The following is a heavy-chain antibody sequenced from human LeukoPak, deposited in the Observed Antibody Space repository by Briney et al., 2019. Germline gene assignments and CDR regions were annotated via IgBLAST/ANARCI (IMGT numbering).Heavy chain of an antibody. Sequence: SETLSLTCAVSGYSISSGYYWGWIRQPPGKGLEWIGSIYHSGSTYYNPSLKSRVTISVDTSKNQFSLKLSSVTAADTAVYYCARENYDSSGYSDYWGQGTLVTLSS. V-gene: IGHV4-38-2*02. CDR1: GYSISSGYY. CDR2: IYHSGST. J-gene: IGHJ4*02. CDR3: ARENYDSSGYSDY. D-gene: IGHD3-22*01.